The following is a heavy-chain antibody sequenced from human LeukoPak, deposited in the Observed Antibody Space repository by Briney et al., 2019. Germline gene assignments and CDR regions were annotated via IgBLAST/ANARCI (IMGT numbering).Heavy chain of an antibody. CDR2: ISYDGSIK. Sequence: GGSLRLSCAASGFTFSSYAMHWVRQAPGKGLEWVAVISYDGSIKYYADSVKGRFTISRDNSNNSLYLQMNSLRDEDTAVYYCARRAFSGSDYWGQGTLVTVSS. J-gene: IGHJ4*02. V-gene: IGHV3-30-3*01. CDR3: ARRAFSGSDY. CDR1: GFTFSSYA. D-gene: IGHD6-25*01.